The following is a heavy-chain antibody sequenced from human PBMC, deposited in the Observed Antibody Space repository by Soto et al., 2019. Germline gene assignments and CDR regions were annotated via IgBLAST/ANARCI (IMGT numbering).Heavy chain of an antibody. D-gene: IGHD3-22*01. CDR3: ARGYHYYDSSGFDKWDAFDI. V-gene: IGHV3-21*01. CDR2: ISSSSSYI. J-gene: IGHJ3*02. Sequence: EVQLVESGGGLVKPGGSLRLSCAASGFTFSSYSMNCVRQAPGKGLEWVSSISSSSSYIFYADSVKGRFTISRDNAKXSXYXXMNSLRAEDTAVYYCARGYHYYDSSGFDKWDAFDIWGQGTMVTVSS. CDR1: GFTFSSYS.